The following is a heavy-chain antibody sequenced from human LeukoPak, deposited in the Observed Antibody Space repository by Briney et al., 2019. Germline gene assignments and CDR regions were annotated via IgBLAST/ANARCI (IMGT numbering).Heavy chain of an antibody. V-gene: IGHV1-2*02. D-gene: IGHD5-12*01. J-gene: IGHJ4*02. CDR2: INPNSGGT. CDR1: GYTFTAYY. CDR3: ARDLSANGYDGLDY. Sequence: ASVKVSFTASGYTFTAYYMHWVRQAPGQGLEWMGWINPNSGGTNYAQKFQGRVTMTRDMSTSTVYMELSSLRSEDTAVYYCARDLSANGYDGLDYWGQGTLVTVSS.